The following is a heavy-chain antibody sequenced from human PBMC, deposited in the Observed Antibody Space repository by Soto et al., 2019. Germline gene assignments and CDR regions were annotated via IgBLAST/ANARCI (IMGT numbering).Heavy chain of an antibody. Sequence: SETLSLTCAVYGGSFSGYYWSWIRQPPGKGLEWIGEINHSGSTNYSPSLKSRVTISVDTSKNQFSLKLSSVTAADTAVYYCARRRYLAYFDYWGQGTLVTVSS. CDR2: INHSGST. D-gene: IGHD3-9*01. CDR1: GGSFSGYY. J-gene: IGHJ4*02. CDR3: ARRRYLAYFDY. V-gene: IGHV4-34*01.